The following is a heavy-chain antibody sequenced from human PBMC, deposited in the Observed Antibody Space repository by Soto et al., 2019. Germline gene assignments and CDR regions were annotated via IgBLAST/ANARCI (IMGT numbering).Heavy chain of an antibody. V-gene: IGHV4-30-2*01. Sequence: SETLSLTCAVSGGSISSGGYSWSWIRQPPGKGLEWIGYIYHSGSTYYNPSLKSRVTISVDRSKNQFSLKLSSVTAADTAVYYCARGGSSNWFDPWGQGTLVTVSS. J-gene: IGHJ5*02. D-gene: IGHD2-2*01. CDR1: GGSISSGGYS. CDR2: IYHSGST. CDR3: ARGGSSNWFDP.